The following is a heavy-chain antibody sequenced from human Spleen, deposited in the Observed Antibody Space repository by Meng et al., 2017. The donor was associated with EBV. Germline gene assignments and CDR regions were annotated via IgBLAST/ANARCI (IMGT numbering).Heavy chain of an antibody. CDR1: GDSIPSGDYY. CDR2: MFYSGGT. D-gene: IGHD4-17*01. Sequence: QVQLQESGPGLVTPSKTVSLTRAVSGDSIPSGDYYWSWIRQPPGRGLEWIGHMFYSGGTYYNPSLKSRLTMSLDTSENQFSLELRSVTAADTAVYYCASLDYGDYGAWGTWGQGTLVTVST. J-gene: IGHJ4*02. V-gene: IGHV4-30-4*01. CDR3: ASLDYGDYGAWGT.